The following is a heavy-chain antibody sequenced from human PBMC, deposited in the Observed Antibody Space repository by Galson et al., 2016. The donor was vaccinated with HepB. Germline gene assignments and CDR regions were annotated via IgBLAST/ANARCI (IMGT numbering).Heavy chain of an antibody. V-gene: IGHV3-74*01. Sequence: SLRLSCAASGFTFSNFWMHWVRQVSGKGLVWVARIKSDGTATTYGDSVKGRFTISRDNAQSTLYLQMNSLRVDDSAVYYCVKEGESSTWRPYNYGYYGMDVWGQGTTVIVSS. CDR1: GFTFSNFW. J-gene: IGHJ6*02. CDR3: VKEGESSTWRPYNYGYYGMDV. CDR2: IKSDGTAT. D-gene: IGHD6-13*01.